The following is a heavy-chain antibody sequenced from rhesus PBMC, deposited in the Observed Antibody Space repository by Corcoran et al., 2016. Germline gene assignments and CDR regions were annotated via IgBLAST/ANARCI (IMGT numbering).Heavy chain of an antibody. V-gene: IGHV4S7*01. CDR2: FYTHSGNT. J-gene: IGHJ2*01. Sequence: QVQLQESGPGLLKPSETLSLTCAVSGGSISGVAGWGWIRQPPGKGLAWIASFYTHSGNTFYNPSLKSRVTISTDTSKNQFSLKLSSVTAADTAVYFCARDGETPSKGWYFDLWGPGTPITISS. CDR1: GGSISGVAG. CDR3: ARDGETPSKGWYFDL. D-gene: IGHD7-45*01.